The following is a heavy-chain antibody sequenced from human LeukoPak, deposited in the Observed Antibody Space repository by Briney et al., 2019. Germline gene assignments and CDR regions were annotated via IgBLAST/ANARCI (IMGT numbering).Heavy chain of an antibody. V-gene: IGHV3-23*01. J-gene: IGHJ4*02. CDR3: AKDEGYDPIYCLES. CDR2: LDAGGGNT. D-gene: IGHD5-12*01. CDR1: GFTFYTYA. Sequence: PGGSLRLSCAASGFTFYTYAMTWVRQAPGKGLEWVSALDAGGGNTYYADSVKGRFTISRDNSKNTVYLQMNSLSAEDTAVYYCAKDEGYDPIYCLESWGQGTLVTVSS.